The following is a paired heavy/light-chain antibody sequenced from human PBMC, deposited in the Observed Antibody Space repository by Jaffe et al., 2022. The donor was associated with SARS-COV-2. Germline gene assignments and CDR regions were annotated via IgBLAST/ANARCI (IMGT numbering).Heavy chain of an antibody. CDR1: GFTFNIYA. D-gene: IGHD3-22*01. CDR3: AKNKVVVPAAGDAFDS. Sequence: EVQLVESGGGLVQPGGSLRLSCAASGFTFNIYAMSWVRQTPGKGPEWVSSISGSGGSTYYADSVEGRFTVSRDNAKNTVYLQMNSLRAEDTAVYYCAKNKVVVPAAGDAFDSWGQGTMVTVSS. CDR2: ISGSGGST. J-gene: IGHJ3*02. V-gene: IGHV3-23*04.
Light chain of an antibody. CDR2: ATS. CDR1: QSISSY. V-gene: IGKV1-39*01. CDR3: QQSYSTPRT. J-gene: IGKJ4*01. Sequence: DIQMTQSPSSLSAFVGDRVTITCRASQSISSYLNWYQQKPGKAPKLLISATSSLQSGVPSRISGSGSETDFTLTISSLQPEDFATYYCQQSYSTPRTFGGGTKVEVK.